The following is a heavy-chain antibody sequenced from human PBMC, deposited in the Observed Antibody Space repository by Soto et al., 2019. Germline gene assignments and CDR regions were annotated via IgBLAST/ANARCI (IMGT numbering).Heavy chain of an antibody. D-gene: IGHD3-10*01. CDR2: IYHSGST. CDR1: GYSISSGYY. J-gene: IGHJ4*02. CDR3: ARDVPWGGGDYYRMGVDYFDS. Sequence: SETLSLTCAVSGYSISSGYYWGWIRQPPGKGLEWIGSIYHSGSTYYNPSLKSRVTISVDTSKNQFSLKLSSVTAADTAVYYCARDVPWGGGDYYRMGVDYFDSWGQGTLVTVSS. V-gene: IGHV4-38-2*02.